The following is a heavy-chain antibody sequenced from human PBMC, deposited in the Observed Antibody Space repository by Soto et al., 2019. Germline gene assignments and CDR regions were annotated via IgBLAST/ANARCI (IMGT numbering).Heavy chain of an antibody. CDR2: IYYSGST. J-gene: IGHJ4*02. CDR3: ARRGLERQPFDY. D-gene: IGHD1-1*01. CDR1: GGSISSSGYY. Sequence: PSETLSLTCTVSGGSISSSGYYWGWIRQPPGKGLGWIGSIYYSGSTYYNPSLKSRVTISVDTSKNQFSLKLSSVTAADTAVYYCARRGLERQPFDYWGRGTLVTVSS. V-gene: IGHV4-39*01.